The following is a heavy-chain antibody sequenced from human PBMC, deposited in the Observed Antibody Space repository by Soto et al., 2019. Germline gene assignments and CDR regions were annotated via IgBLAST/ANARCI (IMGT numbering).Heavy chain of an antibody. CDR1: GGTFSSYA. CDR2: IIPIFGTA. CDR3: ARGWYNWNYVPGYGMDV. V-gene: IGHV1-69*12. J-gene: IGHJ6*02. D-gene: IGHD1-7*01. Sequence: QVQLVQSGAEVKKPGSSVKVSCKASGGTFSSYAISWVRQAPGQGLEWMGGIIPIFGTANYAQKFQGRVTITADESTSTAYMELSSLRSEDTAVYYCARGWYNWNYVPGYGMDVWGQGTTVTVSS.